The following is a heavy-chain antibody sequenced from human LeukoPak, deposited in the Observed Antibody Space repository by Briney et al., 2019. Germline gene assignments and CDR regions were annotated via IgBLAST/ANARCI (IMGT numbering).Heavy chain of an antibody. Sequence: ASVKVSCKASGYTFTNYYMHWVRQAPGQGLEWMGIIRHSGGTIYAQKFQGRVAMTGDTSTSTVYMELRSLRSEDTALYYCAREEEGGTFDYWGQGTLVTVSS. D-gene: IGHD3-16*01. CDR2: IRHSGGT. CDR3: AREEEGGTFDY. V-gene: IGHV1-46*01. J-gene: IGHJ4*01. CDR1: GYTFTNYY.